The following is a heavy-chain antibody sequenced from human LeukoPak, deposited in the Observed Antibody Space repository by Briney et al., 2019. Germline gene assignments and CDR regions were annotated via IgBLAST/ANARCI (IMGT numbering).Heavy chain of an antibody. CDR2: INPNSGGT. J-gene: IGHJ4*02. D-gene: IGHD3-3*01. Sequence: ASVKVSCKVSGYTLTELSMHWVRQAPGQGLEWMGWINPNSGGTNYAQKFQGRVTMTRDTSISTAYMELSRLRSDDTAVYYCAREGHDFRSGYPGYWGQGTLVTVSS. V-gene: IGHV1-2*02. CDR3: AREGHDFRSGYPGY. CDR1: GYTLTELS.